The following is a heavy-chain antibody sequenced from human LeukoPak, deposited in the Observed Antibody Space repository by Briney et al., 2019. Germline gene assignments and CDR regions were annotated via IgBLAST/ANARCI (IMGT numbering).Heavy chain of an antibody. CDR1: GDSINNNNYY. V-gene: IGHV4-39*01. D-gene: IGHD3-3*01. CDR2: INYNGRT. CDR3: ARITDRTIFGEIMHGFDI. J-gene: IGHJ3*02. Sequence: SDTLSLTCTVSGDSINNNNYYWGWLRQPPGHELVWFGNINYNGRTYYSPSLKSRGTISVDTSNNQFSLKLSSVTAADTAVYYCARITDRTIFGEIMHGFDIWGQGTPVTVSS.